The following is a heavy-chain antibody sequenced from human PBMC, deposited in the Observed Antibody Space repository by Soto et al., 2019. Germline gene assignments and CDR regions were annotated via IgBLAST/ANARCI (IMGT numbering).Heavy chain of an antibody. CDR2: IYWDDDK. V-gene: IGHV2-5*02. D-gene: IGHD5-18*01. Sequence: QITLKESGPTLVKPTQTLTLTCTFSGFSLSTSGVGVGWIRQPPGKALEWLALIYWDDDKRYSPSLKSRLTITRDTSKTQVVLTMTNMDPVDTATYYCAHRPTRGYSYGYDWFDPWGQGPLVTVSS. J-gene: IGHJ5*02. CDR3: AHRPTRGYSYGYDWFDP. CDR1: GFSLSTSGVG.